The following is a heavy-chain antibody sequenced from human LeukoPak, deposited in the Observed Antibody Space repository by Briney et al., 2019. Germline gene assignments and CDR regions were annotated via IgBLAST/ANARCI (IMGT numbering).Heavy chain of an antibody. V-gene: IGHV3-30-3*01. J-gene: IGHJ4*02. D-gene: IGHD2-8*01. CDR3: AKAFNGPSIDY. CDR1: GFTFSSYP. Sequence: GGSLRLSCAASGFTFSSYPIHWVRQTPGKGLEWVAVISYDGSNKYYADSVKGRFTISRDNSKNTLYLQMNSLRAEDTAVYYCAKAFNGPSIDYWGQGTLVTVSS. CDR2: ISYDGSNK.